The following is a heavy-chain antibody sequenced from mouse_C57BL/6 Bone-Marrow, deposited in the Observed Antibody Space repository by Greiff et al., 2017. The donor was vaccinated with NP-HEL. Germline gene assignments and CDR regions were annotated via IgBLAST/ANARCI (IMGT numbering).Heavy chain of an antibody. CDR3: ARRNYYGSSYVGAMDY. Sequence: VQLQQSGAELVKPGASVKMSCKASGYTFTTYPIEWMKQNHGKSLEWIGNFHPYNDDTKFNEKFKGKATLTVEKSSSTVDVEHSRLTADDSAVYYCARRNYYGSSYVGAMDYWGQGTSVTVSS. CDR2: FHPYNDDT. CDR1: GYTFTTYP. V-gene: IGHV1-47*01. D-gene: IGHD1-1*01. J-gene: IGHJ4*01.